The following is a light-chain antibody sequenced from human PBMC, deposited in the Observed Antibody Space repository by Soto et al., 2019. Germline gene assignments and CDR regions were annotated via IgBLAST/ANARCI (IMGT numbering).Light chain of an antibody. CDR3: QQYGSSPPQT. CDR1: QSVSSSY. J-gene: IGKJ1*01. CDR2: GAS. Sequence: EIVLTQSPGTLSLSPGKRATLSCRASQSVSSSYLAWYQQKPGQAPRLLIYGASSRATGIPDRFSGSGSGTDFTLTISRLEPEDFAVYYCQQYGSSPPQTFGQGTKVEIK. V-gene: IGKV3-20*01.